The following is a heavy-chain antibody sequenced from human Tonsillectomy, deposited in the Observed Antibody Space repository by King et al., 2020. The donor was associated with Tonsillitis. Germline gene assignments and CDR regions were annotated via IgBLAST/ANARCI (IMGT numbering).Heavy chain of an antibody. D-gene: IGHD7-27*01. CDR2: MWYDGSNK. CDR3: AKDTTGDDWYFDL. CDR1: GFTFSSYG. V-gene: IGHV3-30*02. Sequence: QLVQSGGGVVQPGGSLRLSCAASGFTFSSYGMHWVRQAPGKGLEWVAFMWYDGSNKYYADSVKGRFTISRDNSKNTLYLQMNSLRAEDTAVYYCAKDTTGDDWYFDLWGRGTLVTVSS. J-gene: IGHJ2*01.